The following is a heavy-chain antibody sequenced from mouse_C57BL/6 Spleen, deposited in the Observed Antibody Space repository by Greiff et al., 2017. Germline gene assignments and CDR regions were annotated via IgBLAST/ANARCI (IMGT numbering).Heavy chain of an antibody. CDR1: GYAFTSYW. V-gene: IGHV1-69*01. J-gene: IGHJ4*01. CDR2: IDPSDSYT. Sequence: VQLQQPGAELVLPGASVKLSCKASGYAFTSYWMHWVKQRPGQGLEWIGGIDPSDSYTNYNQKFKGKSTLTVDKSSSTAYMQLSSLTSEDSAVYYCARPSTGTNAMDYWGQGTSVTVSS. D-gene: IGHD4-1*02. CDR3: ARPSTGTNAMDY.